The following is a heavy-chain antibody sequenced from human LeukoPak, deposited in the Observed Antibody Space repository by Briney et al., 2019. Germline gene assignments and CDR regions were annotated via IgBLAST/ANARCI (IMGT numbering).Heavy chain of an antibody. CDR2: IFGSGGSP. CDR1: GFTSGSHA. CDR3: GKTTVGYSSGQKPAWPVDY. D-gene: IGHD5-18*01. J-gene: IGHJ4*02. V-gene: IGHV3-23*01. Sequence: GGSLRLSCEASGFTSGSHAMYWVRQAPGKGLEWVAGIFGSGGSPHYADSVKGRFTISRDNSRNTVYLQINSLRAEDTAVYYCGKTTVGYSSGQKPAWPVDYWGQGTLVTVSS.